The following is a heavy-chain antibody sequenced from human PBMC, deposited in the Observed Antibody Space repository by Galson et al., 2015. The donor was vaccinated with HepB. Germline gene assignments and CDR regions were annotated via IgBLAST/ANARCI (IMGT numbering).Heavy chain of an antibody. CDR1: GGSISSSNW. D-gene: IGHD2-2*01. CDR2: IYHSGST. V-gene: IGHV4-4*02. Sequence: SETLSLTCAVSGGSISSSNWWSWVRQPPGKGLEWIGEIYHSGSTNYNPSLKSRVTISVDKSKNQFSLKLSSVTAADTAVYYCASRTNIVVVPAAIPKEVWGKGTTVTVSS. J-gene: IGHJ6*04. CDR3: ASRTNIVVVPAAIPKEV.